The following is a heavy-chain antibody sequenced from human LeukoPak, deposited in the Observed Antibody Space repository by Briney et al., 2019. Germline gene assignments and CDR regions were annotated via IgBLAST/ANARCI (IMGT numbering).Heavy chain of an antibody. J-gene: IGHJ4*02. D-gene: IGHD5-12*01. CDR1: GGSISSGDYY. V-gene: IGHV4-30-4*01. CDR3: ARDPYSGYGSSADY. CDR2: IYYSGST. Sequence: NPSQTLSLTCTVSGGSISSGDYYWSWIRQPPGKGLEWIGYIYYSGSTYYNPSLKSRVTISVDTSKNQFSLKLSSVTAADTAVYYCARDPYSGYGSSADYWGQGTLVTVSS.